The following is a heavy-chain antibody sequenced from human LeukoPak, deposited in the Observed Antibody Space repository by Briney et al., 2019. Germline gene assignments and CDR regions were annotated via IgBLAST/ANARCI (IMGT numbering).Heavy chain of an antibody. CDR1: GYTFTGYY. CDR2: INPNRGGT. V-gene: IGHV1-2*02. D-gene: IGHD6-19*01. J-gene: IGHJ5*02. CDR3: ASQVVGIAVDVSWFDP. Sequence: ASVKVSCKASGYTFTGYYMHWVRQAPGQGLEWMGWINPNRGGTNYSQEFQGRVTMTRDTSISTAYMELRRLRSDDTAVYYCASQVVGIAVDVSWFDPWGQGTMVTVSS.